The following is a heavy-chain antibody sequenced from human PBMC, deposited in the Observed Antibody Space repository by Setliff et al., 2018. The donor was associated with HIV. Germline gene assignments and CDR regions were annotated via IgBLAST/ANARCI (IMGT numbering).Heavy chain of an antibody. CDR2: VYSSGFT. CDR1: GGYLDSYS. J-gene: IGHJ5*02. D-gene: IGHD6-13*01. V-gene: IGHV4-4*07. CDR3: ARGRAGTGLDP. Sequence: SETLSLTCSVSGGYLDSYSWSWIRQPAGKGLEWIGQVYSSGFTDYNPSLKSRVTLSADPSKTEVSLKMSSVTAADTAVYYCARGRAGTGLDPWGQGTLVTVLL.